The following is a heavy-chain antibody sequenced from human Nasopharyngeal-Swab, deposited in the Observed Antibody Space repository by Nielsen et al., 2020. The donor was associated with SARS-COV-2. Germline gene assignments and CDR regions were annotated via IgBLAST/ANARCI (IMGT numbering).Heavy chain of an antibody. Sequence: GGSLRLSCAASGFTFSSYGMHWVRQAPGKGLEWVAVISYDGSNKYYADSVEGRFTISRDNSKNTLYLQMNSLRAEDTAVYYCAKVLSSGWHYFDYWGQGTLVTVSS. V-gene: IGHV3-30*18. CDR1: GFTFSSYG. J-gene: IGHJ4*02. CDR2: ISYDGSNK. D-gene: IGHD6-19*01. CDR3: AKVLSSGWHYFDY.